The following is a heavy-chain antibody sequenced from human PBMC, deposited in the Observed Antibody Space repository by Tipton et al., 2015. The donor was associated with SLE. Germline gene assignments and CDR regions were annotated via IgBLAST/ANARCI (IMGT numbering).Heavy chain of an antibody. CDR3: ARAPGLDRDYYYYYYMDV. CDR2: INHSGGT. V-gene: IGHV4-34*01. J-gene: IGHJ6*03. Sequence: TLSLTCAVYGGSFSGYYWSWIRQPSGKGLEWIGEINHSGGTNYNPSLKSRVTISVDTSKNQFSLKLRSVTAADTAVYYCARAPGLDRDYYYYYYMDVWGKGTAVTVSS. CDR1: GGSFSGYY. D-gene: IGHD3/OR15-3a*01.